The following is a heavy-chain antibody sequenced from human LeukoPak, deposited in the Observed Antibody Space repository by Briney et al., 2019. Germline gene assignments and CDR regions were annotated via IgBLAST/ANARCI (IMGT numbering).Heavy chain of an antibody. J-gene: IGHJ4*02. D-gene: IGHD3-10*01. CDR1: GGTFSSYA. V-gene: IGHV1-69*04. CDR3: AREGGSGSLDY. CDR2: IIPILGIA. Sequence: SVKVSCRASGGTFSSYAISWVRQAPGQGLEWMGRIIPILGIANYAQKFQGRVTITADKSTSTAYMELSSLRSEDTAVYYCAREGGSGSLDYWGQGTLVTVSS.